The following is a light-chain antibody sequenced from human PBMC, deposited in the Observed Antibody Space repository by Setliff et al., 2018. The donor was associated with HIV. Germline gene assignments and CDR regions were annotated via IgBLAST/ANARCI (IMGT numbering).Light chain of an antibody. CDR3: SSYTSSSTYV. V-gene: IGLV2-14*01. Sequence: QSALAQPASVSGSPGQSITISCTGTSSYVGGYNYVSWYQQHPGKAPKLMISDVSKRPSGVSSRFSGSKSGNTASLTISGLQTEDEADYYCSSYTSSSTYVFGTGTKGTVL. CDR2: DVS. J-gene: IGLJ1*01. CDR1: SSYVGGYNY.